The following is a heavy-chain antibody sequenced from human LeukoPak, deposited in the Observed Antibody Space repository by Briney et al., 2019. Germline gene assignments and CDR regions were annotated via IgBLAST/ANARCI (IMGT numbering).Heavy chain of an antibody. D-gene: IGHD1-1*01. J-gene: IGHJ4*02. CDR2: ISSSSSYT. V-gene: IGHV3-11*06. CDR1: GFTFSDYY. Sequence: PGGSLRLSCAASGFTFSDYYMSWIRQAPGKGLEWVSYISSSSSYTSYADPVKGRFTISRDNAKNSLYLQMNSLRAEDTAVYYCAKYLYNWNDGGSVDYWGQGTLVTVSS. CDR3: AKYLYNWNDGGSVDY.